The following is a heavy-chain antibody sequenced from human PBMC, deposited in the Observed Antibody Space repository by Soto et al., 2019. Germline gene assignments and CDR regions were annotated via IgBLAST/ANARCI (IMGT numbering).Heavy chain of an antibody. CDR3: ARPYSSSWYGDYYFDY. V-gene: IGHV1-18*01. CDR2: ISAYNGNT. J-gene: IGHJ4*02. Sequence: GASVKVSCKASGYTFTSYGISWVRQAPGQGLEWMGWISAYNGNTNYAQKLQGRVTMTTDTSTSTAYMELRSLRSDDTAVYYCARPYSSSWYGDYYFDYWGQGTLVTVSS. D-gene: IGHD6-13*01. CDR1: GYTFTSYG.